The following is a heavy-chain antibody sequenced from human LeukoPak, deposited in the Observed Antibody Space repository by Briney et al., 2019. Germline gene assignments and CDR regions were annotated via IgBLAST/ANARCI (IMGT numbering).Heavy chain of an antibody. CDR1: GGSFRGYY. J-gene: IGHJ4*02. Sequence: SETLSLTCAVYGGSFRGYYWSWIRQPPGKGLEWIGEINHSGSTNYNPSLKSRVTISVDTSKNQFSLKLSSVTAADTAVYYCAALIVGATMTASDYWGQGTLVTVSS. V-gene: IGHV4-34*01. CDR2: INHSGST. D-gene: IGHD1-26*01. CDR3: AALIVGATMTASDY.